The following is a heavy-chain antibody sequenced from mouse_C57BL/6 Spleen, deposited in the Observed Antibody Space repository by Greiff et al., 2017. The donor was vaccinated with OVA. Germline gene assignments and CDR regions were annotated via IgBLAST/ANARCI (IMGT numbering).Heavy chain of an antibody. CDR2: INPSSGYT. CDR1: GYTFTSYW. V-gene: IGHV1-7*01. D-gene: IGHD1-1*01. CDR3: AICPVYYGSPAYYFDY. Sequence: QVQLQQSGAELAKPGASVKLSCKASGYTFTSYWMHWVKQRPGQGLEWIGYINPSSGYTKYNQKFKDKATLTADKSSSTAYMQLSSLTYEDSAVYYCAICPVYYGSPAYYFDYWGQGTTLTVAS. J-gene: IGHJ2*01.